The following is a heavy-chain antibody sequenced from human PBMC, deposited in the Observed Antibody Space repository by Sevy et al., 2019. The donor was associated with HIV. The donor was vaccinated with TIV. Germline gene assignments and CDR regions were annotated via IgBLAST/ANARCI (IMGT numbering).Heavy chain of an antibody. CDR1: GYRFTSYW. D-gene: IGHD3-22*01. J-gene: IGHJ4*02. CDR2: IYPGDSDI. Sequence: GESLKISCKGSGYRFTSYWIGWVRQMPGKGLEWMGIIYPGDSDIRYSPSFQGQVTISADKSINTAYLQWSSLNASDTAMYFCARRGYDSSGYPQYYFDYWGQGTLVTVSS. CDR3: ARRGYDSSGYPQYYFDY. V-gene: IGHV5-51*01.